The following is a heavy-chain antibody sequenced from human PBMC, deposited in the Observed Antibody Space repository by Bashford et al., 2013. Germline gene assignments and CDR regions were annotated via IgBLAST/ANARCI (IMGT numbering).Heavy chain of an antibody. Sequence: ASVKGLPARASGYTFSHYGFSWVRQAPGQGLEWMGWISAVNGNTNYAHNFQGRVTLTTDTSTATAYMELRSLISDDTAMYYCARESRNYYDSGAQNDAFDSGGQGTMVTVSS. V-gene: IGHV1-18*01. J-gene: IGHJ3*01. CDR3: ARESRNYYDSGAQNDAFDS. CDR1: GYTFSHYG. D-gene: IGHD3-22*01. CDR2: ISAVNGNT.